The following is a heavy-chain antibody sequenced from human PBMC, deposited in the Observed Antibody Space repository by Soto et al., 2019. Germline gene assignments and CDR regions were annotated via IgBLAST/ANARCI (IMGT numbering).Heavy chain of an antibody. D-gene: IGHD2-8*01. Sequence: SSETLSLTCTVSGGSVCSVGYYWSWIRQHPGKGLEWIGYITYSGNTYYNPSLESRVTMSADTSKNQFSLKLSSVTAADTAVYFCVRGGSCTNGVYSVFDYWGQGTLVTVSS. CDR2: ITYSGNT. CDR1: GGSVCSVGYY. CDR3: VRGGSCTNGVYSVFDY. V-gene: IGHV4-31*03. J-gene: IGHJ4*02.